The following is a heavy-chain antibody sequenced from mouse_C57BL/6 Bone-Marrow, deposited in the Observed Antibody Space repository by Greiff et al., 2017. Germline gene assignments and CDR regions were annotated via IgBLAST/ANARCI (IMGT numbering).Heavy chain of an antibody. CDR1: GYTFTSYW. V-gene: IGHV1-50*01. J-gene: IGHJ2*01. CDR2: IDPSDSYT. D-gene: IGHD1-2*01. CDR3: ARRDYGGY. Sequence: QVQLQQSGAELVKPGASVKLSCKASGYTFTSYWMQWVKQRPGQGLEWIGEIDPSDSYTNYNQKFKGKATVTVDTSSSTAYMQLSSLTSEDSAVYYCARRDYGGYWGQGTTLTVSA.